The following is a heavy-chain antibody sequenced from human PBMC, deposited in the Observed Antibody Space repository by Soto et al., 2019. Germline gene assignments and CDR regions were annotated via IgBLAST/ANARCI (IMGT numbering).Heavy chain of an antibody. CDR1: GFTFSSYA. V-gene: IGHV3-64*01. Sequence: PGGSLRLSCAASGFTFSSYAMHWVRQAPGKGLEYVSAISSNGGSTYYANSVKGRFTISRDNSKNTLYLQMGSLRAGDMAVYYCARGLGWLRINNWFDPWGQGTLVTVSS. J-gene: IGHJ5*02. D-gene: IGHD5-12*01. CDR3: ARGLGWLRINNWFDP. CDR2: ISSNGGST.